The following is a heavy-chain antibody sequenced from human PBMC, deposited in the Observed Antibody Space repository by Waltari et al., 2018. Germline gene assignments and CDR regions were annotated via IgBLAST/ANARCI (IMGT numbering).Heavy chain of an antibody. CDR3: ARGGSSWSGWFDP. V-gene: IGHV4-30-4*08. J-gene: IGHJ5*02. Sequence: QVQLQESGPGLVKPSQTLSLTCTVSGGSISSGGYYWSWIRQHPGKVLEWIGYIYHSGSTYYNPSLRSRVTISVDRSKNQFSLKLSSVTAADTAVYYCARGGSSWSGWFDPWGLGTLVTVSS. D-gene: IGHD6-13*01. CDR1: GGSISSGGYY. CDR2: IYHSGST.